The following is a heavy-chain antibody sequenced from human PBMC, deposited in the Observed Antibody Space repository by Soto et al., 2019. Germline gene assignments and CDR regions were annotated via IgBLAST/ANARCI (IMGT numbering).Heavy chain of an antibody. CDR1: GFTFSRYV. CDR2: ISGIGGTT. V-gene: IGHV3-23*01. J-gene: IGHJ2*01. D-gene: IGHD3-10*01. CDR3: ACGSDLIYTYCYFYL. Sequence: EVQLLESGGGLVQPGESLRLSCAASGFTFSRYVMSWVRQAPGKGLEWVSTISGIGGTTYYADSVQGRFTISRDNANNTLYLQMHSQGAKDTALYYCACGSDLIYTYCYFYLWGRGTPVTVSS.